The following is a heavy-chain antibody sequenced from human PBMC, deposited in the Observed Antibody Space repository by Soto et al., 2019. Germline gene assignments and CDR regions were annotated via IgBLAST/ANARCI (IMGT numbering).Heavy chain of an antibody. CDR1: GSTFINYD. Sequence: ASVKVSCKTSGSTFINYDIDWVRQATGHGLEWMGSMNPNNGNTDYAQKFQGRVTMTRNTSISTVYMELTSLTSEDTAIYYCARHGTSGLWFGELDYWGQGTLVTVSS. CDR3: ARHGTSGLWFGELDY. CDR2: MNPNNGNT. D-gene: IGHD3-10*01. V-gene: IGHV1-8*01. J-gene: IGHJ4*02.